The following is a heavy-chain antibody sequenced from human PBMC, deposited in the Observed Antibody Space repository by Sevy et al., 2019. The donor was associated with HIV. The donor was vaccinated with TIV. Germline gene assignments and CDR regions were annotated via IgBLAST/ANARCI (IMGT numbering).Heavy chain of an antibody. CDR3: ARDQKGMVQGVNALTSSQHYYYYYGMDV. V-gene: IGHV3-21*01. J-gene: IGHJ6*02. CDR2: ISSSSSYI. D-gene: IGHD3-10*01. Sequence: GGSLRLSCAASGFTFSSYSMNWVRQAPGKGLEWVSSISSSSSYIYYADSVKGRFTISRDNAKNSLYLQMNSLRAEDTAVYYCARDQKGMVQGVNALTSSQHYYYYYGMDVWGQGTTVTVSS. CDR1: GFTFSSYS.